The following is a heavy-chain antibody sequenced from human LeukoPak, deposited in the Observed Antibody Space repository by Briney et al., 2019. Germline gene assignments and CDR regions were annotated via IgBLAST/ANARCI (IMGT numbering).Heavy chain of an antibody. CDR1: GGSISSSSYY. J-gene: IGHJ4*02. CDR3: ARDRTRRPDYYFDY. V-gene: IGHV4-39*07. Sequence: SETLSLTCTVSGGSISSSSYYWGWIRQPPGKGLEWIGSIYYSGSTYYNPSLKSRVTISVDTSKNQFSLKLSSVTAADTAVYYCARDRTRRPDYYFDYWGQGTLVTVSS. D-gene: IGHD6-25*01. CDR2: IYYSGST.